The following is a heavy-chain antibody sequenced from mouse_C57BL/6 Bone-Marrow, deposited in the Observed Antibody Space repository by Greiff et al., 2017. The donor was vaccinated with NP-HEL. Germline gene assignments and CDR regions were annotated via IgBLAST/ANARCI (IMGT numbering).Heavy chain of an antibody. Sequence: VQLQQPGTELVKPGASVKLSCKASGYTFTSYWMHWVKQRPGQGLEWIGNINPSNGGTNYNEKFKSKAPLTVDKSSRTAYLQLRSLTSEDSAVYYCARGRRPSWYFDFGGTGTTVTVSS. V-gene: IGHV1-53*01. J-gene: IGHJ1*03. CDR1: GYTFTSYW. CDR2: INPSNGGT. CDR3: ARGRRPSWYFDF.